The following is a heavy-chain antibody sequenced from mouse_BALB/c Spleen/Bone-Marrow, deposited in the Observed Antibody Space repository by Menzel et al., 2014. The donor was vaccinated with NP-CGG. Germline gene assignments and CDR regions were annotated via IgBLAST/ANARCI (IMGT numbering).Heavy chain of an antibody. CDR2: IYPGDGST. CDR3: AYYRYDEYFDV. CDR1: GYTFTSYF. V-gene: IGHV1S56*01. D-gene: IGHD2-14*01. Sequence: QVQLQQSGPELVKPGASVKMSCKASGYTFTSYFTHWVKQRPGQGLEWIGWIYPGDGSTKYNEKFKVKTTLTADKSSSTAYMFLSSLTSEDSAIYFCAYYRYDEYFDVWGAGTTVTVSS. J-gene: IGHJ1*01.